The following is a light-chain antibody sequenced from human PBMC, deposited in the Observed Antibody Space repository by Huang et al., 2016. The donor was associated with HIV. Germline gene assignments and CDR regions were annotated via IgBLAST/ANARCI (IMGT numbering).Light chain of an antibody. V-gene: IGKV3-20*01. CDR2: CPS. J-gene: IGKJ4*01. CDR3: QQYGSSVPLT. CDR1: QSVSNNY. Sequence: EIVLTQSPGTLSLSPGERATLSCRASQSVSNNYVTWYQHRPGQAPRRLTYCPSRRPPGILNRFSGSGSGTDFTLTISRLETEDFAVYYCQQYGSSVPLTFGGGTKVEIK.